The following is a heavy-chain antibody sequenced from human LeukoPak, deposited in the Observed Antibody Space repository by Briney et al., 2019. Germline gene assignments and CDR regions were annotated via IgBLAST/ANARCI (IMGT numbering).Heavy chain of an antibody. D-gene: IGHD5-12*01. V-gene: IGHV3-7*01. CDR2: INQDGSEK. CDR3: ASERGYSGYGDFDY. CDR1: GFTFSSYW. J-gene: IGHJ4*02. Sequence: HPGGSLRLSCAASGFTFSSYWMSWVRHAPGKGLEWVANINQDGSEKYYVDSVKGRFSISRDNAKNSLYLQMSSLRAEDTAVYYCASERGYSGYGDFDYWGQGTLVTVSS.